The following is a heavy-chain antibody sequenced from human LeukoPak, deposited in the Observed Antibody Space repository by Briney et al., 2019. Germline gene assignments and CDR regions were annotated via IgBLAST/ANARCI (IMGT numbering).Heavy chain of an antibody. CDR1: GGSFTDYY. CDR3: ARGSRLPLDY. Sequence: PSETLSLTCAVYGGSFTDYYWSWIRQFPGKGLGWIGEISHSGNTNLNPSLESRVTISMGTSNYQFSLKLTSVTAADTAVYYCARGSRLPLDYWGQGSLVTVSS. CDR2: ISHSGNT. J-gene: IGHJ4*02. D-gene: IGHD4-11*01. V-gene: IGHV4-34*01.